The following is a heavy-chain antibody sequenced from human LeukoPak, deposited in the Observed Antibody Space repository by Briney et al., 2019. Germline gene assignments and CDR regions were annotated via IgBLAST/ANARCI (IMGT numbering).Heavy chain of an antibody. J-gene: IGHJ1*01. Sequence: ASVKVSCKASGYTFTSYGISWVRQAPGQGLEWMGWISAYNGNTNYAQKLQGRVTMTTDTSTSTAYMELRSLISDDTAVYYCARDLKNTDWTFPLGYWGQGTLVTVSS. D-gene: IGHD3-9*01. CDR1: GYTFTSYG. CDR2: ISAYNGNT. V-gene: IGHV1-18*01. CDR3: ARDLKNTDWTFPLGY.